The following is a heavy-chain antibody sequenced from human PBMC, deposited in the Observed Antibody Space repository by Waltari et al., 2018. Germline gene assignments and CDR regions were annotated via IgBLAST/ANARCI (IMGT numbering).Heavy chain of an antibody. Sequence: EVQLVESGEGLVQPGGSLRLSCAASGFTFSSYSMNWVRQAPGKGLEWVSYISSSSSTIYYADSVKGRFTISRDNAKNSLYLQMNSLRAEDTAVYYCARVVGTWDYWGQGTLVTVSS. J-gene: IGHJ4*02. CDR2: ISSSSSTI. CDR1: GFTFSSYS. V-gene: IGHV3-48*04. D-gene: IGHD2-2*01. CDR3: ARVVGTWDY.